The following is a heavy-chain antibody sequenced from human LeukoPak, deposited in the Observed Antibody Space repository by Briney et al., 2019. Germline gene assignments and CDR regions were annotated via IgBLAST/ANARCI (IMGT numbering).Heavy chain of an antibody. CDR1: GHSIINSFY. J-gene: IGHJ2*01. V-gene: IGHV4-38-2*02. CDR2: IYHSGAT. Sequence: SETLSLTCTVSGHSIINSFYWGWIRQPPGKGLEWIGSIYHSGATYYNPSLKSRVTISLDTSKNQFSLKLNSVTAADTAVYYCARDQGRDYYDTSGGFDLWGRGTLVTVSS. CDR3: ARDQGRDYYDTSGGFDL. D-gene: IGHD3-22*01.